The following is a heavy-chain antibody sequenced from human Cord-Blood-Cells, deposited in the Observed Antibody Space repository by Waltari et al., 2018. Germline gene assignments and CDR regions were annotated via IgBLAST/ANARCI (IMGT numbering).Heavy chain of an antibody. CDR2: ISYDGSNK. CDR3: ARGGYIAASPDY. D-gene: IGHD6-6*01. Sequence: QVQLVESGGGVVQPGRSLRLSCAASGFTFSRHAMHWVRQAPGKGLEWVAVISYDGSNKYYADSVKGRFTISRDNSKNTLYLQMNSLRAEDTAVYYCARGGYIAASPDYWGQGTLVTVSS. V-gene: IGHV3-30*04. CDR1: GFTFSRHA. J-gene: IGHJ4*02.